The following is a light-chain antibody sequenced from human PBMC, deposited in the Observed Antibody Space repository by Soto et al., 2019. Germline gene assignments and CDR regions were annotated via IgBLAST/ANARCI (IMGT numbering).Light chain of an antibody. CDR1: QSISSW. J-gene: IGKJ1*01. V-gene: IGKV1-5*01. Sequence: GDRVTITCRASQSISSWLAWYQQKPGKAPKFLIYDASNLESGAPSRFSGSGSGTEFTLTISSLQPDDFATYYCQQYSSYWTFGQGTKVDIK. CDR2: DAS. CDR3: QQYSSYWT.